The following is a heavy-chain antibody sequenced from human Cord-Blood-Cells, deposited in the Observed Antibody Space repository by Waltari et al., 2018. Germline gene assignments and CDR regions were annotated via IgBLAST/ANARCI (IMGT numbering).Heavy chain of an antibody. Sequence: EVQLVESGGGLVQPGGSMRLSCAASGFTFSSYWMSWVRQAAGKGMEWVANIKQDGSEKYYVDSVKGRFTISRDNAKNSLYLQMNSLRAEDTAVYYCARMGKGDAFDIWGQGTMVTVSS. CDR2: IKQDGSEK. CDR3: ARMGKGDAFDI. CDR1: GFTFSSYW. V-gene: IGHV3-7*01. J-gene: IGHJ3*02. D-gene: IGHD7-27*01.